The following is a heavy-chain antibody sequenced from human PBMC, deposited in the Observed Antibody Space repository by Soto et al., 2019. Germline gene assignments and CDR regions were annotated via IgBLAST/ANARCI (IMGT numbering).Heavy chain of an antibody. J-gene: IGHJ6*02. CDR3: AKEPTTVTCYGMDF. CDR1: GFTFNSYA. D-gene: IGHD4-17*01. V-gene: IGHV3-23*01. Sequence: EVQLLQSGGGVVQPGGSLSLSCAASGFTFNSYAMSWVRQAPGKVLEWVSAISGSGGSTYYADSVKGRFTISRENSKNTQYLQMNSLRAEDTAVYYCAKEPTTVTCYGMDFWGQGTTVTVSS. CDR2: ISGSGGST.